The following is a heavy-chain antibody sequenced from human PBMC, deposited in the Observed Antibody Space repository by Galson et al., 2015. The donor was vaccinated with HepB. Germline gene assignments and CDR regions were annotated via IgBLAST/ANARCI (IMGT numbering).Heavy chain of an antibody. Sequence: SLRLSCAASGFTFSTYAMHWVRQAPGKGLEWVAVISYDGSNKYYADSVKGRFTISRDNSKNTLYLQMNSLRTEDTAVYYCASPYPVVGLHYFFDYWGQGTLVTVSS. CDR2: ISYDGSNK. CDR3: ASPYPVVGLHYFFDY. D-gene: IGHD1-26*01. V-gene: IGHV3-30*04. CDR1: GFTFSTYA. J-gene: IGHJ4*02.